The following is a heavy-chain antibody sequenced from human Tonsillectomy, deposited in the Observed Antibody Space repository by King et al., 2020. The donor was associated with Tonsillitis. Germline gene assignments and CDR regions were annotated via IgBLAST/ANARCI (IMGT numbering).Heavy chain of an antibody. Sequence: DVQLVESGGALVQPGGSLRLSCAASGFTFNSYWMSWVRQAPGKGLEWVADIKSDGRDKYYVDSVKGRFTISRDNAKNSLYLQMNSLRAEDTAVYYCARAAWDFEYSSSLDYWGQGTLVSVSS. CDR2: IKSDGRDK. J-gene: IGHJ4*02. D-gene: IGHD6-6*01. CDR1: GFTFNSYW. CDR3: ARAAWDFEYSSSLDY. V-gene: IGHV3-7*03.